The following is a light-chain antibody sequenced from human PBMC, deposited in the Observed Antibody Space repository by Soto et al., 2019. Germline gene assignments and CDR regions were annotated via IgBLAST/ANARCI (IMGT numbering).Light chain of an antibody. V-gene: IGLV2-14*01. Sequence: QSVLTQPASVSGSPGQSITIACSGTSSDVGAYNFVSWFQQHPGKAPKLWIYEVSNRPSGVSNRFSASKSGNTASLTISGLQAEDEATYYCSSYSRSSTLVFGTGTKLTVL. CDR1: SSDVGAYNF. CDR3: SSYSRSSTLV. J-gene: IGLJ1*01. CDR2: EVS.